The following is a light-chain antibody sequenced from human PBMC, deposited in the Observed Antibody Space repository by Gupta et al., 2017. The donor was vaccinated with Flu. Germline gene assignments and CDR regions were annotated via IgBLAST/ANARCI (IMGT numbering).Light chain of an antibody. Sequence: QSALTQHPSVSGSRGQSVTICCTGTSSDVGAFNRVSWYQPPPGTAPKLMIYEVTNRPSGVPDRFSGSKSGNTASLTISGLQAEDEANYYCSSYTRSSTVVFGGGTKLTVL. CDR3: SSYTRSSTVV. V-gene: IGLV2-18*02. CDR1: SSDVGAFNR. J-gene: IGLJ2*01. CDR2: EVT.